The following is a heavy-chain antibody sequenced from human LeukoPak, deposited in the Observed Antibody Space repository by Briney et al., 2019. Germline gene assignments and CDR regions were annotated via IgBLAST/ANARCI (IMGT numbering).Heavy chain of an antibody. J-gene: IGHJ4*02. D-gene: IGHD1-26*01. CDR3: AQWELATLLDY. V-gene: IGHV3-30*02. CDR2: ILYDGTKT. Sequence: HSGGSLRLSCVASGFTFGNYGIHWVRQAPGKGLEWVAFILYDGTKTYYADSVKGRFTISRDNSKNTLYLQMNSLRVKDTAVYYCAQWELATLLDYWGQGTLVTVSS. CDR1: GFTFGNYG.